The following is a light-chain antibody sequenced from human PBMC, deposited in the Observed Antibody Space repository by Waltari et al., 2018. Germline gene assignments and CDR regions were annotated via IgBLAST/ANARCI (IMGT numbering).Light chain of an antibody. CDR3: QQYFITPYT. CDR1: QSVLDTSNSKNY. J-gene: IGKJ2*01. CDR2: WAS. Sequence: DIVMTQSPDSLALSVGERATINCKSSQSVLDTSNSKNYLSWFQKKPGQPPKLLFYWASIRESGVPDRFSGGGSGTEFTLTIGGLQAEDVALYYCQQYFITPYTFGQGTKLEIK. V-gene: IGKV4-1*01.